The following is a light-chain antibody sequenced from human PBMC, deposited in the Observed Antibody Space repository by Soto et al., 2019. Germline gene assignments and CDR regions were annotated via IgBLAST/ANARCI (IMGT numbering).Light chain of an antibody. CDR3: QQYNNWPPAT. V-gene: IGKV3-11*01. CDR1: QSVSSY. Sequence: EIVLTQSPATRSLSPGERATLSFRASQSVSSYLAWHQQKPGQAPRLLIYDASNRATGIPARFSGSGSGTEFTLTISSLQSEDFAVYYCQQYNNWPPATFGQGTRLEI. J-gene: IGKJ5*01. CDR2: DAS.